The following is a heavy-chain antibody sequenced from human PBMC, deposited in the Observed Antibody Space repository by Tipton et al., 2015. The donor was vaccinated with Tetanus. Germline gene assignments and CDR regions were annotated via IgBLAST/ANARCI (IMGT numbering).Heavy chain of an antibody. J-gene: IGHJ3*02. D-gene: IGHD3-10*01. Sequence: QLVQSGGGLIQPGGSLRLSCAASGFTVSNSYMTWVRQAPGTGLEWDSSIFNSGGTYSADSVKGRFTISRDNSKNTLYLQMNSLRAEDTAVYDGGGVSFSDDLDIWGRGTQGTVSS. V-gene: IGHV3-53*01. CDR3: GGVSFSDDLDI. CDR1: GFTVSNSY. CDR2: IFNSGGT.